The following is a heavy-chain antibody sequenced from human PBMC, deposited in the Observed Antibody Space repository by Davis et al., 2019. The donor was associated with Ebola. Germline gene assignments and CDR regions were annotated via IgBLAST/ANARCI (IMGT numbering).Heavy chain of an antibody. V-gene: IGHV3-23*01. D-gene: IGHD3-10*01. CDR2: ISGPGSA. J-gene: IGHJ4*02. CDR3: AKDIMIRGLDYFDY. Sequence: GESLKISCAAPGFRFGSYAMGWVRQPPGKGLEWVAIISGPGSAYYADSVKGRFTISRDNSQNTVVVHMNSLRAEDTAIYYCAKDIMIRGLDYFDYWGQGVLVTVSS. CDR1: GFRFGSYA.